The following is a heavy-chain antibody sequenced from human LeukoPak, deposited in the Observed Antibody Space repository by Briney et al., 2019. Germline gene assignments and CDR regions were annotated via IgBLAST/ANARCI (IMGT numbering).Heavy chain of an antibody. J-gene: IGHJ4*02. Sequence: SGGSLRLSCAASGFTFSSYSMNWVRQAPGKGLEWVSSISSSSSYIYYADSVKGRFTISRDNAKNSLYLQMNSLRAEDTAVYYCARVTAARGSDYWGQGTLVTVSS. CDR1: GFTFSSYS. V-gene: IGHV3-21*01. CDR2: ISSSSSYI. D-gene: IGHD5-18*01. CDR3: ARVTAARGSDY.